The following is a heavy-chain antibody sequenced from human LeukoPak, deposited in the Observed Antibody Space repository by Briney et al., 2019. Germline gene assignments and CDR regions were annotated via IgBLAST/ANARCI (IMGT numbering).Heavy chain of an antibody. Sequence: ASVKVSCKASGGTFSSYAIRWVRQAPGQGLEWMGGIIPIFGTANYAQKFQGRVTITADESTSTAYMELSSLRSEDTAVYYCARGNWNDFPTGYYYYGMDVWGKGTTVTVSS. CDR3: ARGNWNDFPTGYYYYGMDV. J-gene: IGHJ6*04. V-gene: IGHV1-69*13. D-gene: IGHD1-1*01. CDR2: IIPIFGTA. CDR1: GGTFSSYA.